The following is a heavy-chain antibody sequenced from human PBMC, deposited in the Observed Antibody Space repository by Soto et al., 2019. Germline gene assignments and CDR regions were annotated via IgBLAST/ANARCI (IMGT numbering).Heavy chain of an antibody. CDR3: ARDRFPYGMDV. D-gene: IGHD3-10*01. Sequence: VQLVESGGGVVQPGRSLRLSCAASGFTVSSNYMSWVRQAPGKGLEWVSFIYSGGSTYYADSVKGRFTISRDKSKNTLYLQMNSLRADDTAMYYCARDRFPYGMDVWGQGTTVTVSS. CDR2: IYSGGST. CDR1: GFTVSSNY. J-gene: IGHJ6*02. V-gene: IGHV3-66*01.